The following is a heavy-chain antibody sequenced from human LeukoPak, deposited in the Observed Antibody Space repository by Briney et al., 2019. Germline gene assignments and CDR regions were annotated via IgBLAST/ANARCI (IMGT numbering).Heavy chain of an antibody. V-gene: IGHV3-21*01. CDR3: ARTTLQVPVPPYDAFDI. J-gene: IGHJ3*02. D-gene: IGHD2-2*01. CDR1: GFTFSSYS. Sequence: PGGSLRLSCAASGFTFSSYSMIWVRQAPGKGLEGVSSISSSSSYIYYADSVKGRFTISRDNAKNSLYLQMNSLRAEHTAVYYCARTTLQVPVPPYDAFDIWGQATMVTVSS. CDR2: ISSSSSYI.